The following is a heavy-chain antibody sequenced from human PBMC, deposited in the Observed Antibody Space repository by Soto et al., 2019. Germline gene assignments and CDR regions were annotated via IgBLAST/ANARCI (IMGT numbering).Heavy chain of an antibody. J-gene: IGHJ6*02. CDR2: IIPIFGTA. V-gene: IGHV1-69*13. D-gene: IGHD6-6*01. CDR1: GGTFSSYA. Sequence: PVKVSSKASGGTFSSYALSWARQAPGQGLEWMGGIIPIFGTANYAQKFQGRVTITADESTSTAYMELSSLRSEDTAVYYCARRGNKYSSSSGVRRKYYYYGLDVWGQGTTVTVSS. CDR3: ARRGNKYSSSSGVRRKYYYYGLDV.